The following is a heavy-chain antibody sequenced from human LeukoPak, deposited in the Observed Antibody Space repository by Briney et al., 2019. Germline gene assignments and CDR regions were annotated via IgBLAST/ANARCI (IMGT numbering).Heavy chain of an antibody. CDR1: GVSIGSNTYY. CDR3: ARHNYYYGSSGYYLDY. CDR2: LHYGGIT. D-gene: IGHD3-22*01. V-gene: IGHV4-39*01. Sequence: LETLSLTCSVSGVSIGSNTYYWGWIRQPPGKGLEWIGSLHYGGITYYNPSLKSRLTISGDTSKNQFSLRLSSVTAADTAVYYCARHNYYYGSSGYYLDYWGRGTLVAVSS. J-gene: IGHJ4*02.